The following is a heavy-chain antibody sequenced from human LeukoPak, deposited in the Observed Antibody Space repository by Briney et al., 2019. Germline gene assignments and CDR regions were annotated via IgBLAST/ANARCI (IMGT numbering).Heavy chain of an antibody. CDR2: ISSSGSTI. D-gene: IGHD3-3*01. J-gene: IGHJ5*02. CDR3: ARDPYYDFWSGFDP. V-gene: IGHV3-11*01. CDR1: GFTFSDYY. Sequence: GGSLRLSCAASGFTFSDYYMSWIRQAPGKGLEWVSYISSSGSTIYYADSVKGRFTISRDNAKNSLYLQMNSLRAEDTAVYYCARDPYYDFWSGFDPWGQGTLVTVSS.